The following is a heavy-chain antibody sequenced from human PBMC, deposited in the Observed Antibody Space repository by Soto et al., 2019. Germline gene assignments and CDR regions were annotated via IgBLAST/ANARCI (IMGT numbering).Heavy chain of an antibody. CDR3: ARGRSHYGAGSLDWFDP. J-gene: IGHJ5*02. D-gene: IGHD3-10*01. V-gene: IGHV4-34*01. Sequence: SETLSLTCAVSGGSLSGYYWSWIRQPPGKGLEWIGEINHSGTTNFNPSLKSRVTISFDTSKNQFSLKLSSVTAADTAVYYCARGRSHYGAGSLDWFDPWGQGTLVTVSS. CDR2: INHSGTT. CDR1: GGSLSGYY.